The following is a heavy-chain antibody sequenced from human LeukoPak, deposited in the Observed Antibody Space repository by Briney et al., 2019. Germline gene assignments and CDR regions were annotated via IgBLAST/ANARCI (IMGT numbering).Heavy chain of an antibody. CDR1: GFTFSSYG. CDR2: ITYDGSNK. D-gene: IGHD1-26*01. J-gene: IGHJ4*02. CDR3: AKDPGRNFFYYFEY. Sequence: GGSLRLSCAASGFTFSSYGMHWVRQAPGKGLEWVALITYDGSNKNYADSVKGRFTISRDNSKNTLYLQMNSLRVEDTAVYDCAKDPGRNFFYYFEYWGQGTLVIVSS. V-gene: IGHV3-30*18.